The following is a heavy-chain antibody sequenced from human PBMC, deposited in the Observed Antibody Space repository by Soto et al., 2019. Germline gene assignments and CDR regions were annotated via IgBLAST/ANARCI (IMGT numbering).Heavy chain of an antibody. CDR3: ARDLDPAGLRDY. J-gene: IGHJ4*02. CDR1: GGTFSSYA. CDR2: IIPIFGTA. V-gene: IGHV1-69*06. D-gene: IGHD2-15*01. Sequence: SSVKVSCKASGGTFSSYAISWVRQAPGQGLEWMGGIIPIFGTANYAQKFQGRVTITADKSTSTAYMELSSLRSEDTAVYYCARDLDPAGLRDYWGQGTLVALSS.